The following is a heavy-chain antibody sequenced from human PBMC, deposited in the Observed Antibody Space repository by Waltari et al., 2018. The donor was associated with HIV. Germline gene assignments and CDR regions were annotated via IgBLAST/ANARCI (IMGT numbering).Heavy chain of an antibody. CDR1: GFTFSSYA. V-gene: IGHV3-30*04. D-gene: IGHD6-13*01. CDR3: ARPLYSSSWYGGMDV. J-gene: IGHJ6*02. Sequence: QVQLVESGGGVVQPGRSLRLSGAASGFTFSSYAMHWFRRAPGKGLEWVAVISYDGSNKYYADSVKGRFTISRDNSKNTLYLQMNSLRAEDTAVYYCARPLYSSSWYGGMDVWGQGTTVTVSS. CDR2: ISYDGSNK.